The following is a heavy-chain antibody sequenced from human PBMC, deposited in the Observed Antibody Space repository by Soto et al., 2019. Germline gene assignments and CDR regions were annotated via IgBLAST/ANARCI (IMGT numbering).Heavy chain of an antibody. D-gene: IGHD3-10*01. CDR3: ARSGLVDY. J-gene: IGHJ4*02. V-gene: IGHV1-46*01. CDR1: GYTFSSYY. Sequence: ASVKVSCKASGYTFSSYYMTWVRQAPGQGLEWMGIINPSGDGTSYAQKFQGRVTMTRDTSTSTVYMELSSLRSEDTAVYYCARSGLVDYWGQGTLVTVSS. CDR2: INPSGDGT.